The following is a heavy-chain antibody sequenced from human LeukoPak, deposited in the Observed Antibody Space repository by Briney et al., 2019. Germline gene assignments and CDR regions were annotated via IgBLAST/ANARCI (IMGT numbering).Heavy chain of an antibody. D-gene: IGHD1-20*01. CDR2: IKQDGSEK. Sequence: WVANIKQDGSEKYYVGSVKGRFTISRDNAKNSLCLQMNSLRAEDTAVYYCARDNNWSSDYWGQGTLVTVSS. V-gene: IGHV3-7*03. J-gene: IGHJ4*02. CDR3: ARDNNWSSDY.